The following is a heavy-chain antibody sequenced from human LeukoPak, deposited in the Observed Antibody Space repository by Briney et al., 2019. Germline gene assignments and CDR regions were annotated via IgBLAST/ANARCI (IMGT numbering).Heavy chain of an antibody. V-gene: IGHV4-30-2*01. CDR3: ARGSYGSGRSSFDP. CDR1: GGSISSGGYY. CDR2: IYHSGST. Sequence: TLSLTCTVSGGSISSGGYYWSWIRQPPGKGLEWIGYIYHSGSTYYNPSLKSRVTISVDRSKNQFSLKLSSVTAADTAVYYCARGSYGSGRSSFDPWGQGTLVTVSS. D-gene: IGHD3-10*01. J-gene: IGHJ5*02.